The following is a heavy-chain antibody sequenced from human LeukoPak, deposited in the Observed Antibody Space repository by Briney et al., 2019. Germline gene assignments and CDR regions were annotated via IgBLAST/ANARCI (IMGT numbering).Heavy chain of an antibody. D-gene: IGHD6-19*01. CDR1: GFTFSSYA. J-gene: IGHJ4*02. V-gene: IGHV3-23*01. CDR2: ISDSDGST. Sequence: GGSLRLPCAASGFTFSSYAMSWVRQAPGKGLEWVSIISDSDGSTYYADSVKGRFTISRDNSKTTLYLQMNSLRAEDTAVYYCAKVRAGWYFDYWGQGTLVTVSS. CDR3: AKVRAGWYFDY.